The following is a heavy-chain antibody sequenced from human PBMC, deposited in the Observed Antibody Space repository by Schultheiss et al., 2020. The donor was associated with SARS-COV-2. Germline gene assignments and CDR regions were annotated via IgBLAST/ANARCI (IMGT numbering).Heavy chain of an antibody. J-gene: IGHJ6*03. CDR1: GFTFSGSA. CDR3: TRLAPAAISYYYYYYMDV. CDR2: IRSKANSYAT. D-gene: IGHD2-2*02. V-gene: IGHV3-73*01. Sequence: GESLKISCAASGFTFSGSAMHWVRQASGKGLEWVGRIRSKANSYATAYAASVKGRFTISRDDSKNTAYLQMNSLKTEDTAVYYCTRLAPAAISYYYYYYMDVWGKGTTVTVSS.